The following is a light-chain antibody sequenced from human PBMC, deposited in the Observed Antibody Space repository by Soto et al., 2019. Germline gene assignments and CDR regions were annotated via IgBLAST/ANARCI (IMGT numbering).Light chain of an antibody. J-gene: IGKJ4*01. CDR3: QQYNSHPLT. Sequence: DIQMTQSPSTLSASVGDRVNITCRASQSISSWLAWYQQKPGKAPKLLIYDASSLESGVPSRFSGSGSGTEFTLNISSLQPDDFATYYCQQYNSHPLTFGGGTKVEIK. CDR1: QSISSW. CDR2: DAS. V-gene: IGKV1-5*01.